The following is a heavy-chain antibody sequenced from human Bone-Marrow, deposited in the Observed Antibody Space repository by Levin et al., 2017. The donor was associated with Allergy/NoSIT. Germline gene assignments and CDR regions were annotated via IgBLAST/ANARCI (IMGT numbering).Heavy chain of an antibody. CDR1: GGSVNSDFYS. CDR2: ISHTGRT. V-gene: IGHV4-30-2*01. CDR3: AGGVGESGYDHYYFGMDV. Sequence: PSETLSLTCAVSGGSVNSDFYSWTWIRQPPRKGLEWIGYISHTGRTYYNPSLRSRVVISVDMSKNQFSLWLSSMTAADTAIYYGAGGVGESGYDHYYFGMDVWGQGTTVTVSS. J-gene: IGHJ6*02. D-gene: IGHD5-12*01.